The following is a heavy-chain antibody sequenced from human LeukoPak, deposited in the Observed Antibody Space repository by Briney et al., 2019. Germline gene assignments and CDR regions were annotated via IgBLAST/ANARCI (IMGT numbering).Heavy chain of an antibody. CDR2: ISGSGGST. Sequence: GGSLRLSCAASGFTFSSYAMSWVRQAPGKGLEWVSAISGSGGSTYYADSVKGRFTISRDNSKNTLYLQMNSLRAEDTAVYYCAKDLALVVVTAIPALGYWGQGTLVTVSS. J-gene: IGHJ4*02. V-gene: IGHV3-23*01. CDR3: AKDLALVVVTAIPALGY. D-gene: IGHD2-21*02. CDR1: GFTFSSYA.